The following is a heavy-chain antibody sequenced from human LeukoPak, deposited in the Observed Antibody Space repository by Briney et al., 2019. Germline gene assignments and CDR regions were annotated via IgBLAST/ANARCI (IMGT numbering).Heavy chain of an antibody. J-gene: IGHJ6*02. V-gene: IGHV1-8*01. CDR1: GYTFTSYD. Sequence: ASVKVSCKASGYTFTSYDINWVRQATGQGLEWMGWMNPNSGNTGYAQKFQGRVTMTRSTSISTAYMELSSLRSEDTAVYYCARGVGGYSSSWYLWDYYYYGMGVWGQGTTVTVSS. CDR3: ARGVGGYSSSWYLWDYYYYGMGV. CDR2: MNPNSGNT. D-gene: IGHD6-13*01.